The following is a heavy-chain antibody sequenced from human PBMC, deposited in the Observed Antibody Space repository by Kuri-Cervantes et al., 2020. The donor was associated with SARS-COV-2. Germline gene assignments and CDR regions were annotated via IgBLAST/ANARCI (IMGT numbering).Heavy chain of an antibody. CDR1: GFTFISYS. V-gene: IGHV3-48*01. CDR2: ISSSSSTI. CDR3: ARDRSRITIFGVVTRYGMDV. J-gene: IGHJ6*02. D-gene: IGHD3-3*01. Sequence: ETLSLTCAASGFTFISYSMNWVRQAPGKGLEWVSYISSSSSTIYYADSVKGRFTISRDNAKTSLYLQMNSLRAEDTAVYYCARDRSRITIFGVVTRYGMDVWGQGTTVTVSS.